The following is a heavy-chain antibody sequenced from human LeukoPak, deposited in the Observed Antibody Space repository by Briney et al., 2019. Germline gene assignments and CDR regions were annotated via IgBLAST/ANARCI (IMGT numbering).Heavy chain of an antibody. J-gene: IGHJ4*02. CDR3: ARDNGAVAGTFDY. D-gene: IGHD6-19*01. Sequence: ASVKVSCKASGYNFISYYMHWVRQAPGQGLEWMGIINPSGGSTSYAQKFQGRVTMTRDMSTSTVYMELSSLRSEDTAVYYCARDNGAVAGTFDYWGQGTLVTVSS. V-gene: IGHV1-46*01. CDR1: GYNFISYY. CDR2: INPSGGST.